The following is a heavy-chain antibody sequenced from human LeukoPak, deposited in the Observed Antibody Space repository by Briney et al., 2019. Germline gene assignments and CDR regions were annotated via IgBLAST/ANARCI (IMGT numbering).Heavy chain of an antibody. Sequence: ASVKVSCKASGYTFTGYYMHWVRQAPGQGLEWMGWINPNNGGTNYAQKFQGRVTMTRDTSISTAYMELSRLRSDDTAVYYCARNCGGDCYGGAFDIWGQGTMVTVSS. D-gene: IGHD2-21*01. J-gene: IGHJ3*02. CDR2: INPNNGGT. CDR1: GYTFTGYY. V-gene: IGHV1-2*02. CDR3: ARNCGGDCYGGAFDI.